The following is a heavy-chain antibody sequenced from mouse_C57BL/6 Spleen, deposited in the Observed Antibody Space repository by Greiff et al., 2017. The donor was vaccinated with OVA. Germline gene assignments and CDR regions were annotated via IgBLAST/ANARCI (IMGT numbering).Heavy chain of an antibody. Sequence: QVQLQQSGPELVKPGASVKISCKASGYAFSSSWMNWVKQRPGKGLEWIGRIYPGDGDTTYNGKFKGKATLTADKSSSTAYMQLSSLTSEDSAVYFCANYYGSPWFAYWGQGTLVTVSA. CDR3: ANYYGSPWFAY. D-gene: IGHD1-1*01. CDR2: IYPGDGDT. J-gene: IGHJ3*01. V-gene: IGHV1-82*01. CDR1: GYAFSSSW.